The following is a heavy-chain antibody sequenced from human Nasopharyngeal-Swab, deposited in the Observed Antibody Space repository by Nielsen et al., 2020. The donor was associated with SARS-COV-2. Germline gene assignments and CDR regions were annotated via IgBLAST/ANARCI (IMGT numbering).Heavy chain of an antibody. CDR1: GFTFSSYW. D-gene: IGHD6-6*01. Sequence: GGSLRLSCAASGFTFSSYWMHWVRQAPGKGLVWVSRINSDGSSTSYADSVKGRFTISRDNSKNTLYLQMSSLRAEDTAVYYCVKEGPSIAARFTHFDYWGQGTLVTVSS. CDR2: INSDGSST. CDR3: VKEGPSIAARFTHFDY. V-gene: IGHV3-74*01. J-gene: IGHJ4*02.